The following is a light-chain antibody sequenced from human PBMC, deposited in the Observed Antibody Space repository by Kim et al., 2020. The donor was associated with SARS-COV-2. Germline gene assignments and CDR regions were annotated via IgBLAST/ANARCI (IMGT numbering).Light chain of an antibody. V-gene: IGLV1-47*01. CDR3: AAWDDSLRWV. CDR2: RNN. J-gene: IGLJ3*02. Sequence: QSVLTQPPSASGTPGQRVTISCSGSSSNIGSNYVYWYQQLLGTAPKLLIYRNNQRPSGVPDRFSGSKSGTSASLAISGLRSEDEADYYCAAWDDSLRWVFGGGTQLTVL. CDR1: SSNIGSNY.